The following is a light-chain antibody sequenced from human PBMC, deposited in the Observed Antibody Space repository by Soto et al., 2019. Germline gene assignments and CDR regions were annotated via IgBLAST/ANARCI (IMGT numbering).Light chain of an antibody. J-gene: IGKJ1*01. Sequence: EIVMTQSPATLSVSPWERATLSCRASQSVSSNLAWYQQKPGQAPRLLIYGASTRATGIPARFSGSGSGTEFTLTISSLQSEDFAVYYCQQYNNRATFGQGTKVDIK. CDR2: GAS. CDR3: QQYNNRAT. V-gene: IGKV3-15*01. CDR1: QSVSSN.